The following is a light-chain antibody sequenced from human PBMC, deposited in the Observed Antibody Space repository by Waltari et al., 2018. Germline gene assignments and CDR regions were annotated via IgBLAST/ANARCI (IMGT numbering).Light chain of an antibody. Sequence: ENVLTQSPGTLPLSPGERATLSCRASQNIKNAYLAWYQQRPGRSPRLLIYDASSRATDIPDRFSGSGSGTDFTLTISRLEPEDFAIYYCQQYGSLPWTFGQGTQVEIK. CDR2: DAS. CDR3: QQYGSLPWT. CDR1: QNIKNAY. J-gene: IGKJ1*01. V-gene: IGKV3-20*01.